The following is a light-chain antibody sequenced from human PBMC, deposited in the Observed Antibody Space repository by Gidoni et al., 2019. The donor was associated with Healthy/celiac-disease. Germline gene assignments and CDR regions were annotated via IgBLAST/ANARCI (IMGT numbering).Light chain of an antibody. Sequence: DIQMTQSPSSLSASVGDRVTITCRASQSISSYLNWYQQKPGKAPKLLIYAASSLQSGVPSRFSGSGSGTDFTLIISSLQPEDFANYYCQQSYSTPFTFGPGTKVDIK. V-gene: IGKV1-39*01. J-gene: IGKJ3*01. CDR2: AAS. CDR3: QQSYSTPFT. CDR1: QSISSY.